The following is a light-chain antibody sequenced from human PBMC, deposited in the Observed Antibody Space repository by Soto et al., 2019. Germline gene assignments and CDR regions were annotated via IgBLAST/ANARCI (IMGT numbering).Light chain of an antibody. J-gene: IGKJ4*01. CDR1: QAIGNY. CDR3: QQNYSTPLA. Sequence: DIQVTQFPSSLSASVGDRITITCRASQAIGNYLAWYQQKPGKAPNLLIYAASTLESGVPSRFSGSGSGTDFTLTISSLQLEDFATYYCQQNYSTPLAFGGGTKVDIK. V-gene: IGKV1-39*01. CDR2: AAS.